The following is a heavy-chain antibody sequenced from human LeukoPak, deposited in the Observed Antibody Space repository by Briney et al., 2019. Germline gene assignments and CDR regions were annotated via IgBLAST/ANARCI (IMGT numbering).Heavy chain of an antibody. Sequence: TLSLTCAISGDSVSSNSAAWNWIRQSSSRGLEWLGRTYYRSKWCNDYAVSVKSRITINRDTSKNQFSLQLNSVTPEDTAVYYCAREYYYDSSGLDYWGQGTLVTVSS. CDR3: AREYYYDSSGLDY. CDR2: TYYRSKWCN. CDR1: GDSVSSNSAA. J-gene: IGHJ4*02. V-gene: IGHV6-1*01. D-gene: IGHD3-22*01.